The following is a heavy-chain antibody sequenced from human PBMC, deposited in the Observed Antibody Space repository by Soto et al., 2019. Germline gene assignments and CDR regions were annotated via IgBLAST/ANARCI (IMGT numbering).Heavy chain of an antibody. CDR1: GLTVSSYA. CDR3: ARDGNRIWLRFLEWLLYPSY. V-gene: IGHV3-23*01. Sequence: GGSLGLSCAAAGLTVSSYAMTWVRQAPGEGLEWVSGISGSGATTSYADSVKGRFTVSRDNSKNTLYLQMNSLRAEDTAVYYCARDGNRIWLRFLEWLLYPSYWGQGTLVTVSS. CDR2: ISGSGATT. J-gene: IGHJ4*02. D-gene: IGHD3-3*01.